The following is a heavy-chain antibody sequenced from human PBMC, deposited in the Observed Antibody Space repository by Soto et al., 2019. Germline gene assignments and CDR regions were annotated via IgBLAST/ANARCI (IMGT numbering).Heavy chain of an antibody. Sequence: ASVKVSCKASGYTFTNYAMHWVRQAPGQRLYWMGFINPCNGNTKYSQRFQGRVTITRDTSASTAYMELSSVRSEDSAVYYCARAPLAPAAMGYNWFHXWGQGTLLTVSX. CDR2: INPCNGNT. V-gene: IGHV1-3*01. D-gene: IGHD2-2*01. CDR3: ARAPLAPAAMGYNWFHX. CDR1: GYTFTNYA. J-gene: IGHJ5*02.